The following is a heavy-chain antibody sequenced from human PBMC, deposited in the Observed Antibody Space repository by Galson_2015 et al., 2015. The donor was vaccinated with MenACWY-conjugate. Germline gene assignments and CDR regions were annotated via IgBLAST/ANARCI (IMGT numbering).Heavy chain of an antibody. J-gene: IGHJ3*02. Sequence: SETLSLTCAVYGGSFSGYYWSWIRQPPGKGLEWIGEINHSGSTNYNPSLKSRVTISVDTSKNQFSLKLSSVTAADTAVYYCARLGELQGAFDIWGQGTMVTVSS. CDR2: INHSGST. CDR1: GGSFSGYY. CDR3: ARLGELQGAFDI. V-gene: IGHV4-34*01. D-gene: IGHD1-26*01.